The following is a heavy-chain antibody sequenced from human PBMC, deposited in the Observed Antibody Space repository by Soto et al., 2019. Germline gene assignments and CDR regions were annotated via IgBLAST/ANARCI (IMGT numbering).Heavy chain of an antibody. CDR2: ISSSSSTI. D-gene: IGHD3-22*01. V-gene: IGHV3-48*01. J-gene: IGHJ6*02. CDR1: GFTFSSYS. CDR3: ARAFDFYSSGYRVLYYYGSDV. Sequence: PGGSLRLSCAASGFTFSSYSMNWVRQAPGKGLEWVSYISSSSSTIYYADSVKGRFTISRDNAKNSLYLQMNSLRAEDTAVYYCARAFDFYSSGYRVLYYYGSDVWGQGTKVTVSS.